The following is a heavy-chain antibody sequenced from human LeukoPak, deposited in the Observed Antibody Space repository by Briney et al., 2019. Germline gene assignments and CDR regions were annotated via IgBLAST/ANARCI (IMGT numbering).Heavy chain of an antibody. V-gene: IGHV3-30*07. J-gene: IGHJ3*01. CDR2: ISYDGDKK. Sequence: GGSLRLSCAASGFTFSSYTIHWVRQAPGKGLEWVSVISYDGDKKYYANSVKGRYTVSRDKSRNTVYLQMNRLRPEKTSMNYCARPYSGFFAAFDFWGQGTMVTVSS. CDR1: GFTFSSYT. CDR3: ARPYSGFFAAFDF. D-gene: IGHD3-10*01.